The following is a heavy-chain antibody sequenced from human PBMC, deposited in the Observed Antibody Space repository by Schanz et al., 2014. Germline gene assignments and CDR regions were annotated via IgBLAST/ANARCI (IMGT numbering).Heavy chain of an antibody. D-gene: IGHD6-13*01. CDR1: EFSFSSFG. CDR3: TKPDIPAALTGPGVWFDP. Sequence: VQLVESGGGLVQPRGSLRLSCAASEFSFSSFGMNWVRQAPGKGLEWVAVMSYDGSNKYYADSVKGRFTISRDNAKNSLYLQMNSLRAEDTAIYYCTKPDIPAALTGPGVWFDPWGQGTLVTVSS. CDR2: MSYDGSNK. V-gene: IGHV3-30*18. J-gene: IGHJ5*02.